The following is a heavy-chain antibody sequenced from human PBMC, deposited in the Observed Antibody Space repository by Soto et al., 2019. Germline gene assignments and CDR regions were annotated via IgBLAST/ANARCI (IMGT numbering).Heavy chain of an antibody. V-gene: IGHV1-46*01. J-gene: IGHJ5*02. Sequence: ASVKVSCKASGYTFTSYYMHWVRQAPGQGLEWMGIINPSGGNTSYAQKFQGRVTMTRDTSTSTVYMELSSLRSEDTALYYCAGVNGRSFWFDPWGQGTLVTVSS. CDR3: AGVNGRSFWFDP. CDR1: GYTFTSYY. D-gene: IGHD1-26*01. CDR2: INPSGGNT.